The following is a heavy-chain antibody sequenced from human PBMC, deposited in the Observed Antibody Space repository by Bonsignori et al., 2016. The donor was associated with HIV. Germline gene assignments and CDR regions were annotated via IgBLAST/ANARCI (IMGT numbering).Heavy chain of an antibody. CDR3: ARGVRGFGELLNY. J-gene: IGHJ4*02. CDR2: INHSGST. Sequence: PGKGLEWIGEINHSGSTNYNPSLKSRVTISVDTSKNQFSLKLSSVTAADMAVYYCARGVRGFGELLNYWGQGTLVTVSS. V-gene: IGHV4-34*01. D-gene: IGHD3-10*01.